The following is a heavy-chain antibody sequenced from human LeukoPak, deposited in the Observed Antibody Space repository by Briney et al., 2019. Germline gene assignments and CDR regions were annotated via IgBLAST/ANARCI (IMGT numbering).Heavy chain of an antibody. CDR3: ARFAPPDYVWGSYRYTGFDY. D-gene: IGHD3-16*02. V-gene: IGHV4-61*09. CDR1: GGSISSGSYC. J-gene: IGHJ4*02. CDR2: IHSSGST. Sequence: SETLSLTCTVSGGSISSGSYCWSWIRQPAGKGLEWIGHIHSSGSTNYNPSLKSRVTISVDTSKNQFSLKLSSVTAADTAVYYCARFAPPDYVWGSYRYTGFDYWGQGTLVTVSS.